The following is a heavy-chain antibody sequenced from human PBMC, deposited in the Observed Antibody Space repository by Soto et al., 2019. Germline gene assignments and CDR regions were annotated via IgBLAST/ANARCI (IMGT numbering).Heavy chain of an antibody. CDR1: GGSISSYY. CDR2: IYYSGST. CDR3: AKDRGYSTDYYYGVEV. V-gene: IGHV4-59*01. Sequence: SETLSLTCTVSGGSISSYYWSWIRQPPGKGLEWIGYIYYSGSTNYNPSLKSRLTISVDTSKNQFSLKLKYVTAADTARYYCAKDRGYSTDYYYGVEVWGRGTTVTV. J-gene: IGHJ6*02. D-gene: IGHD5-12*01.